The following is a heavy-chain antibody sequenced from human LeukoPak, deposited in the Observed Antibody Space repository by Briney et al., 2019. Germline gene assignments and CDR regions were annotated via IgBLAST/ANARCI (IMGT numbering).Heavy chain of an antibody. CDR3: ARDYGLGYCSGGSCYRPHDAFDI. D-gene: IGHD2-15*01. V-gene: IGHV3-21*01. J-gene: IGHJ3*02. CDR1: GFTVSSNY. CDR2: ISSSSSYI. Sequence: GGSLRLSCTASGFTVSSNYMNWVRQAPGKGLEWVSSISSSSSYIYYADSVKGRFTISRDNAKNSLYLQMNSLRAEDTAVYYCARDYGLGYCSGGSCYRPHDAFDIWGQGTMVTVSS.